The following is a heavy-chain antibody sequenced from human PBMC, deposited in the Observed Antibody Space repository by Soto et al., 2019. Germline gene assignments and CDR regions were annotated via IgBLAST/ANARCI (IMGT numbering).Heavy chain of an antibody. Sequence: SETLSLTCTVSGGSIGSYYWSWIRQPPGKGLEWIGYIYYSGSNNYNPSLKSRVTIAVETSKNQFSLKLSSVTAADTAVYYCARVGGYGDSLNWFDPWGQGTLVTVSS. CDR1: GGSIGSYY. D-gene: IGHD4-17*01. CDR2: IYYSGSN. CDR3: ARVGGYGDSLNWFDP. V-gene: IGHV4-59*12. J-gene: IGHJ5*02.